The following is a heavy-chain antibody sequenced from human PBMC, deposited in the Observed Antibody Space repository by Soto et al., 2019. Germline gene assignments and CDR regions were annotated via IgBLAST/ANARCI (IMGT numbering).Heavy chain of an antibody. J-gene: IGHJ6*02. CDR3: AKVNGAGDTVMNYGMDV. Sequence: GGSLRLSCAASGFTFSSYAMSWVRQARGKGLEWVSAISGSGGSTYYADSVKGRFTISRDNSKNTLYLQMNSLRAEDTAVYYCAKVNGAGDTVMNYGMDVWGQGTTVTVSS. CDR1: GFTFSSYA. V-gene: IGHV3-23*01. D-gene: IGHD3-16*01. CDR2: ISGSGGST.